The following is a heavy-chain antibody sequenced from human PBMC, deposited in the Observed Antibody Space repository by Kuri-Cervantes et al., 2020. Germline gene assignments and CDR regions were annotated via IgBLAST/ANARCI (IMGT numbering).Heavy chain of an antibody. CDR1: GFTFSNYA. CDR3: ARRIAARIIAPIDY. J-gene: IGHJ4*02. Sequence: GESLKISCAASGFTFSNYAMNWVRQAPGKGLEWVAVIWYDGSNKYYADSVKGRFTISRDNSKNTLYLQMNSLRAEDTAVYYCARRIAARIIAPIDYWGQGTLVTVSS. CDR2: IWYDGSNK. D-gene: IGHD6-6*01. V-gene: IGHV3-33*08.